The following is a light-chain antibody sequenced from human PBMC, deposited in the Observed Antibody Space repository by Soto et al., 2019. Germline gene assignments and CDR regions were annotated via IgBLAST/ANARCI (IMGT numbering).Light chain of an antibody. CDR3: QQYGSSPRT. V-gene: IGKV3-20*01. CDR2: GAS. J-gene: IGKJ1*01. Sequence: EIVMMQFPATLSLSPGERATLSCRASQSVSSYLAWYQQKPGQAPRLLIYGASSRATGIPDRFSGSGSGPDFTLTISRLEPEEFAVNYCQQYGSSPRTFGQGTKVDIK. CDR1: QSVSSY.